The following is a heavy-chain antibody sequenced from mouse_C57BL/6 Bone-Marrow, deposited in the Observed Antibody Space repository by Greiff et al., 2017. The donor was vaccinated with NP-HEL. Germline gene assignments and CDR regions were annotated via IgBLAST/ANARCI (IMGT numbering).Heavy chain of an antibody. CDR1: GYTFTSYW. CDR2: IDPNSGGT. J-gene: IGHJ3*01. CDR3: ARGDYSNY. V-gene: IGHV1-72*01. D-gene: IGHD2-5*01. Sequence: QVQLQQPGAELVKPGASVKLSCKASGYTFTSYWMHWVKQRPGRGLEWIGRIDPNSGGTKYNEKFKSKATLTVDKPSRTAYMQVGSLASEDSAGYYCARGDYSNYWGQGTLVTVSA.